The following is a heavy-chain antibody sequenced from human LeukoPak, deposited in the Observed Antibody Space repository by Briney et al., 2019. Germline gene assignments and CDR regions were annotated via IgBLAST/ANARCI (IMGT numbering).Heavy chain of an antibody. J-gene: IGHJ4*02. CDR2: INRSGST. Sequence: SETLSLTCAVYGGSFSGYYWSWIRQPPGKGLEWIGEINRSGSTNYNPSLKSRVTISVDTSKNQFSLKLSSVTAADTAVYYCARGLDSGEFDYWGQGTLVTVSS. CDR3: ARGLDSGEFDY. CDR1: GGSFSGYY. V-gene: IGHV4-34*01. D-gene: IGHD3-10*01.